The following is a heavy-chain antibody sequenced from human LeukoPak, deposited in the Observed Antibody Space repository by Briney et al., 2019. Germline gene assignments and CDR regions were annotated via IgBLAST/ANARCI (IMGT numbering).Heavy chain of an antibody. D-gene: IGHD3-10*01. J-gene: IGHJ4*02. Sequence: KTSETLSLTCAVYGGSFSGYYWSWIRQPPGKGLEWIGEINHSGSTYYNPSLKSRVTISVDTSKNKFSLKLSSVTAADTAVYYCASFYGSGHWGQGTLVTVSA. CDR3: ASFYGSGH. V-gene: IGHV4-34*01. CDR1: GGSFSGYY. CDR2: INHSGST.